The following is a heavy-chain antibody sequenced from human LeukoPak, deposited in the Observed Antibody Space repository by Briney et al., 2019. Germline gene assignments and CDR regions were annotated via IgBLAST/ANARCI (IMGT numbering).Heavy chain of an antibody. CDR3: TRGAGWLIDY. Sequence: PSETLSLTCAVSGGAFNNYFWTWIRQPPGKGLEWIGYSYNSGRSTYNPSLKSRVTISADTSKNHFSLKLNSVTTADTAVYYCTRGAGWLIDYWGQGILVTVSS. CDR1: GGAFNNYF. J-gene: IGHJ4*02. D-gene: IGHD3-16*01. V-gene: IGHV4-59*01. CDR2: SYNSGRS.